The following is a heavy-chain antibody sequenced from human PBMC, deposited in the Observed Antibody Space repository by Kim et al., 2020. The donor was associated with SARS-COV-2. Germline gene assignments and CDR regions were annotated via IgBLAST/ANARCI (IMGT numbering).Heavy chain of an antibody. V-gene: IGHV1-69*13. CDR3: AREMTTVVNDAFDI. D-gene: IGHD4-17*01. J-gene: IGHJ3*02. Sequence: SVKVSCKASGGTFSSYAISWVRQAPGQGLEWMGGIIPIFGTANYAQKFQGRVTITADESTSTAYMELSSLRSEDTAVYYCAREMTTVVNDAFDIWGQGTMVTVSS. CDR2: IIPIFGTA. CDR1: GGTFSSYA.